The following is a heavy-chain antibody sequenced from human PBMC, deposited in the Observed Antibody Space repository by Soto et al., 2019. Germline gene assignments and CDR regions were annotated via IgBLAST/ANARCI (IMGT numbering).Heavy chain of an antibody. D-gene: IGHD3-16*01. CDR2: ISGYNANT. CDR1: GYSFTRYG. CDR3: ARMMEVPDYCYGLDV. Sequence: QVQLVQSGAEVKKPGASVKVSCKASGYSFTRYGISWVRQAPGQGLEWMGWISGYNANTNHPENLYGRVTMTTNTSTSTGYKVVSNLLSDNPAVYYCARMMEVPDYCYGLDVWGLGTTVTVSS. V-gene: IGHV1-18*01. J-gene: IGHJ6*02.